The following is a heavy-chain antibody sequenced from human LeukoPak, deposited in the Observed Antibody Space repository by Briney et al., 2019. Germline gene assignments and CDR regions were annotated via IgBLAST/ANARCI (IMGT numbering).Heavy chain of an antibody. CDR3: ARESATKGFDY. CDR1: GFTSSGYS. D-gene: IGHD5-24*01. V-gene: IGHV3-21*01. Sequence: GGSLRLSCAASGFTSSGYSMNWVRQAPGKGLEWVSSISSSSSYIYYADPVKGRFTISRDNAKNSLYLQMNSLRAEDTAVYYCARESATKGFDYWGQGTLVTVSS. J-gene: IGHJ4*02. CDR2: ISSSSSYI.